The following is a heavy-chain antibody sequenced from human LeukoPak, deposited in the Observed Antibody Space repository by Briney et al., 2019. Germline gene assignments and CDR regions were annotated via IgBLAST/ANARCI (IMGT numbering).Heavy chain of an antibody. Sequence: ASVKVSCKASRGTFSSYAISWVRQAPGQGLEWMGGIIPIFGTANYAQKFQGRVTITTDESTSTAYMELSSLRSEDTAVYYCARRGYSSSWYSGEDWFDPWGQGTLVTVSS. CDR1: RGTFSSYA. CDR2: IIPIFGTA. D-gene: IGHD6-13*01. V-gene: IGHV1-69*05. J-gene: IGHJ5*02. CDR3: ARRGYSSSWYSGEDWFDP.